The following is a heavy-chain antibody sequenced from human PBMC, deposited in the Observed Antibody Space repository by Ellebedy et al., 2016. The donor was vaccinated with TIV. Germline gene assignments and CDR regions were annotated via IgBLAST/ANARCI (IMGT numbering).Heavy chain of an antibody. CDR2: IYSSGLT. CDR1: GGSIIGYY. V-gene: IGHV4-4*07. Sequence: MPSETLSLTCSVSGGSIIGYYWSWIRQPAGKGLEWIGRIYSSGLTNYNPSLKSRVTMSVDTSKNQFSLKLRSVTAAETAVYYCARVLSGGAWLVAEEYFDYWGQGTLVTVSS. D-gene: IGHD3-9*01. J-gene: IGHJ4*02. CDR3: ARVLSGGAWLVAEEYFDY.